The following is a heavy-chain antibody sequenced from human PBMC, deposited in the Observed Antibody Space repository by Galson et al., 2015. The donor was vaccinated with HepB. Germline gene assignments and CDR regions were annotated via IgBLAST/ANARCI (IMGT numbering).Heavy chain of an antibody. D-gene: IGHD6-13*01. Sequence: SVKVSCKASGYTFTSYDINWVRQATGQGLEWMGWMNPNSGNTGYAQKFQGRVTMTRNTSISTAYMELSSLRSEDTAVYYCARGSIAAAGYYYYYMDVWGKGTTVTVSS. CDR1: GYTFTSYD. CDR3: ARGSIAAAGYYYYYMDV. J-gene: IGHJ6*03. V-gene: IGHV1-8*01. CDR2: MNPNSGNT.